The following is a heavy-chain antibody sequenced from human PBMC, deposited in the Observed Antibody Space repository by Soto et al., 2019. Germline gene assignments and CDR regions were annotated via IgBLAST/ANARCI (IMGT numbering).Heavy chain of an antibody. CDR2: IYPGDSDT. CDR1: GYSFTSYW. V-gene: IGHV5-51*01. J-gene: IGHJ4*02. CDR3: ARIGGSGSYFGPFDY. Sequence: PGASLKISCKGSGYSFTSYWIGWVRQMPGKGLEWMGIIYPGDSDTRYSPSFQGQVTISADKSISTAYLQWSSLKASDTARYYCARIGGSGSYFGPFDYWGQGTLVTVSS. D-gene: IGHD3-10*01.